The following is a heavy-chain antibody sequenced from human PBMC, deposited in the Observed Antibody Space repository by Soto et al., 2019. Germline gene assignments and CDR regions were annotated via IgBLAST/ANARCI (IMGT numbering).Heavy chain of an antibody. CDR3: ARADRSAFEV. J-gene: IGHJ3*01. Sequence: EEQLVESGGGLVQLGGSLRLSCAASGFSVSETHMSWVRQAQGEGLEWVSTIYSTYGSSRTGYADSVEGRFTISRDNSKNTLSLQMNTLRAEDTAVYYCARADRSAFEVWGQGAMVIVSS. CDR2: IYSTYGSSRT. V-gene: IGHV3-66*01. CDR1: GFSVSETH.